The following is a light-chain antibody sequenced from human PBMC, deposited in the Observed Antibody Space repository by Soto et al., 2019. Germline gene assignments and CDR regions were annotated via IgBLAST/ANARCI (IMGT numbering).Light chain of an antibody. CDR2: RNN. CDR3: EARDVSLSAFYV. J-gene: IGLJ1*01. Sequence: QSVLTQPPSASGTPGQRVTISCSGSSSNIGSNYVYWYQQLPGTAPKLLIYRNNQRPSGVPDRFSGSKSGTSASLAISGLRSEDVADYYCEARDVSLSAFYVFGTGTKVKVL. CDR1: SSNIGSNY. V-gene: IGLV1-47*01.